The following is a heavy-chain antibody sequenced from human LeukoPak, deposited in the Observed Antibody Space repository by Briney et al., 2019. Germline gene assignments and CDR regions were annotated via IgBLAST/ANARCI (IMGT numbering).Heavy chain of an antibody. D-gene: IGHD6-19*01. V-gene: IGHV3-21*01. CDR2: ISSSSSYI. J-gene: IGHJ4*02. CDR1: GFTFGSYS. CDR3: ARGYSSGWPPDY. Sequence: GGSLRLSCAASGFTFGSYSMNWVRQAPGKGLEWVSSISSSSSYIYYADSVKSRFTISRDSAKNSLYLQMNSLRAEDTAVYYCARGYSSGWPPDYWGQGTLVTVSS.